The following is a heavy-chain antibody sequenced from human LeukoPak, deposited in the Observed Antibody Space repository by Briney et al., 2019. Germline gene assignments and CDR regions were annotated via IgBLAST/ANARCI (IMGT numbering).Heavy chain of an antibody. V-gene: IGHV3-30*03. D-gene: IGHD6-19*01. J-gene: IGHJ4*02. CDR3: ARDWFDIGWYLDH. Sequence: GRSLRLSCAASGFTFSSFGIHWVRQAPRRGVECVALLSFDGNHQLYADSVKGRFTLSRDNFQNMVFLEMTSLRVEDTAVYYCARDWFDIGWYLDHWGQGALVTVSS. CDR2: LSFDGNHQ. CDR1: GFTFSSFG.